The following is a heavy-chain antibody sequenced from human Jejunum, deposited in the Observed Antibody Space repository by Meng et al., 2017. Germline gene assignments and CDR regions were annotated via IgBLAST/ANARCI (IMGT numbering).Heavy chain of an antibody. CDR3: AIVRLSVSCGDY. J-gene: IGHJ4*02. D-gene: IGHD1-26*01. V-gene: IGHV3-7*01. CDR1: RFSFSYFW. Sequence: GESLKTSCVASRFSFSYFWMSWVRQPPGEGLEWVSNINKDESEKYYVDYVKGRFTISRDNAKHSLYLQMNGLRAEGTDIYYCAIVRLSVSCGDYWGQGTLVTVSS. CDR2: INKDESEK.